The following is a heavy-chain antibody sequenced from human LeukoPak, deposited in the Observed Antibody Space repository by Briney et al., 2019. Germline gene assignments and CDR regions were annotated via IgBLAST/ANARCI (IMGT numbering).Heavy chain of an antibody. CDR1: TFTFSDYY. D-gene: IGHD3-10*01. CDR3: ARRVNQMVRGVIISAFDI. CDR2: ISSSGSTI. J-gene: IGHJ3*02. Sequence: PGGSLRLSCIGSTFTFSDYYMSWIRQAPGKGLEWVSYISSSGSTIYYADSVKGRFAISRDNAKNSLYLQMNSLRAEDTAVYYCARRVNQMVRGVIISAFDIWGQGTMVTVSS. V-gene: IGHV3-11*01.